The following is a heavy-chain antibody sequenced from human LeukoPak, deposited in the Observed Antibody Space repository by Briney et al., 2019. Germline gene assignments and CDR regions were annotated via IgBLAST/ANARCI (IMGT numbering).Heavy chain of an antibody. CDR2: IYSSGST. V-gene: IGHV4-61*01. CDR3: ARDSDYGDLRWNY. D-gene: IGHD4-17*01. CDR1: GGSVSSGSYY. Sequence: KTSETLSLTCTVSGGSVSSGSYYWSWIRQPPGKGLEWIGYIYSSGSTNYNPSLKSRVTISVDTSKNQFSLKLTSVTAADTAVYYCARDSDYGDLRWNYWGQGTLVTVPS. J-gene: IGHJ4*02.